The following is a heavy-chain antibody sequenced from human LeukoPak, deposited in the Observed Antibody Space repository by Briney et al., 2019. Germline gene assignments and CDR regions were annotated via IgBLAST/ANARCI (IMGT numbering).Heavy chain of an antibody. Sequence: SETLSLTCAVSGGSFTGYYLSWIRQPPGMGLEWIGEINHSGSTIYNPSLKSRATISVDTSKNQISLKLSSVTAADTAVYYCARSGSSGYYYWGQGTLVTVSS. CDR2: INHSGST. J-gene: IGHJ4*02. D-gene: IGHD3-22*01. CDR1: GGSFTGYY. V-gene: IGHV4-34*01. CDR3: ARSGSSGYYY.